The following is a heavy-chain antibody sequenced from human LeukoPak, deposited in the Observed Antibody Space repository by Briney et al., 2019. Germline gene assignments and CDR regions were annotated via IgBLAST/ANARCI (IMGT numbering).Heavy chain of an antibody. D-gene: IGHD3-10*01. CDR3: ARLGSSGSYALDY. J-gene: IGHJ4*02. CDR1: GYTFTGYY. V-gene: IGHV1-2*04. Sequence: ASVKVSCKASGYTFTGYYMHWVRQAPGQGLEWMGWINPNGGGTNYAQKFQGWVTMTRDTSISTAYMELSRLRSDDTAVYYCARLGSSGSYALDYWGQGTLVTVSS. CDR2: INPNGGGT.